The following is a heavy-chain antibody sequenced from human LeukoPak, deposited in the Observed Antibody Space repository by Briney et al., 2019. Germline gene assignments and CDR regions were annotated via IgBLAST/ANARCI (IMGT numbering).Heavy chain of an antibody. Sequence: PSETLSLTCTVSGGSISSYYWSWIRQPPGKGPEWIGHIYYSGSTNYNPSLKSRVTISVDTSKNQFSLKLSSVTAADTAVYYCARDRSQWYYYMDVWGKGTTVTVSS. J-gene: IGHJ6*03. V-gene: IGHV4-59*01. CDR1: GGSISSYY. D-gene: IGHD6-19*01. CDR3: ARDRSQWYYYMDV. CDR2: IYYSGST.